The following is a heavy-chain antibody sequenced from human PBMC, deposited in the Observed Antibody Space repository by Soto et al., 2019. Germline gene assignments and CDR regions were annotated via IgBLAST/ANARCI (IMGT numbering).Heavy chain of an antibody. CDR3: AKDAHSSSWRIYYGTDV. Sequence: EVQLVESGGGLVQPGRSLRLSCAASGFTFDDYAMHWVRQAPGKGLEWVSGISWNSGSIGYADSVKGRFTISRDNAKNSLYLQMNSLRAEDTALYYCAKDAHSSSWRIYYGTDVWGQGTTVTVSS. J-gene: IGHJ6*02. D-gene: IGHD6-13*01. CDR2: ISWNSGSI. CDR1: GFTFDDYA. V-gene: IGHV3-9*01.